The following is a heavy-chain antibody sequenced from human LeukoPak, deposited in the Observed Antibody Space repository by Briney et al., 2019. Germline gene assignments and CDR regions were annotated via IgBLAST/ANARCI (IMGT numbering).Heavy chain of an antibody. CDR1: GFTFGDYA. CDR3: ASSGSYRFDY. J-gene: IGHJ4*02. V-gene: IGHV3-48*02. CDR2: ITASGTAM. Sequence: GGSLRLSCTASGFTFGDYAMSWFRQAPGKGLEWVSHITASGTAMFYADSVKGRFTISRDNAKNSLYLQMNSLRDEDTAVYYCASSGSYRFDYWGQGTLVTVSS. D-gene: IGHD1-26*01.